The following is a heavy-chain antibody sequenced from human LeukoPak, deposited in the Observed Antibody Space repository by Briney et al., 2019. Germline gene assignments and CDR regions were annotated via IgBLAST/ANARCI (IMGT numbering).Heavy chain of an antibody. J-gene: IGHJ5*02. CDR3: ARVHMYSSSYWFDP. V-gene: IGHV4-59*01. Sequence: SETLSLTCTVSGGSISSYYWSWIRQPPGKGLEWIGYIYYSGSTNYNPSLKSRVTISVDTSKNQFSLKLSSVTAADTAVYYCARVHMYSSSYWFDPWGQGTLVTVSS. CDR1: GGSISSYY. CDR2: IYYSGST. D-gene: IGHD6-6*01.